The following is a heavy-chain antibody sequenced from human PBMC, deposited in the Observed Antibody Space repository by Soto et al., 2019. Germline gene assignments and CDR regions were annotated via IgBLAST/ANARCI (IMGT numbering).Heavy chain of an antibody. J-gene: IGHJ5*02. Sequence: SVKVSCKASGGTFSSYAISWVRQAPGQGLEWMGGIIPIFGTANYAQKFRGRVTITADKSTSTAYMELSSLRSEDTAVYYCARELADPSHNWFDPWGQGTLVTVSS. V-gene: IGHV1-69*06. CDR1: GGTFSSYA. D-gene: IGHD3-3*02. CDR3: ARELADPSHNWFDP. CDR2: IIPIFGTA.